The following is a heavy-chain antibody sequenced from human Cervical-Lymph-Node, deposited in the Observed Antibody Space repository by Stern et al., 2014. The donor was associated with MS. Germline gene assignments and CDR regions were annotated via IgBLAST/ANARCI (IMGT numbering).Heavy chain of an antibody. D-gene: IGHD2-15*01. CDR3: ARGGGSAGMDV. V-gene: IGHV1-18*01. CDR1: GYTLTSDG. CDR2: SRADNGNT. J-gene: IGHJ6*02. Sequence: VQLVESGAEVKKPGASVKASCKASGYTLTSDGITWVRQAPGEGLEWLGWSRADNGNTNYAQKIQGRATMTIDTCTSTAYMEARSLRSDDTAVYYWARGGGSAGMDVWGQGTTVTVSS.